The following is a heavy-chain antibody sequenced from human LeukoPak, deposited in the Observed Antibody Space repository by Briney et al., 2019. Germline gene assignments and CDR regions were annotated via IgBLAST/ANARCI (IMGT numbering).Heavy chain of an antibody. J-gene: IGHJ4*02. V-gene: IGHV3-23*01. Sequence: GGSLRLSCAASGFTFSSYAMSWVRQAPGKALEWVSAISGSGGSTYYADSVKGRFTISRDNSKNTLSLQMNSLRAEDTAVYFCAKENAYYFATLKYYFDFWGQGTLVTVSS. CDR2: ISGSGGST. CDR1: GFTFSSYA. D-gene: IGHD3-16*01. CDR3: AKENAYYFATLKYYFDF.